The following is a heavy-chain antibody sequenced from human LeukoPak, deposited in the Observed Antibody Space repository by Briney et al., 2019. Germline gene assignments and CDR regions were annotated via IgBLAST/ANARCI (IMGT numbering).Heavy chain of an antibody. J-gene: IGHJ5*02. V-gene: IGHV3-74*01. Sequence: PGGSLRLSCVASGFTLKSNWMHWVRQAPGKGLVWVSRINSDGINTSYADSVKGRFTISRDNAKNTLNLQMNSLRAEDTAVYYCARDLGQYYDTSDNWFDPWGQGTLVTVSS. CDR3: ARDLGQYYDTSDNWFDP. D-gene: IGHD3-22*01. CDR1: GFTLKSNW. CDR2: INSDGINT.